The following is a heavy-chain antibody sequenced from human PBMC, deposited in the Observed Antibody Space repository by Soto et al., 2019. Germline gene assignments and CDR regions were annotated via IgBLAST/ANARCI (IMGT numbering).Heavy chain of an antibody. CDR1: GGTFSSYA. Sequence: VKVSCKASGGTFSSYAISWVQQAPGQGLEWMGGIIPIFGTANYAQKFQGRVTITADESTSTAYMELSSLRSEDTAVYYCARSGFYGDYARIFDYWGQGTLVTVSS. CDR2: IIPIFGTA. V-gene: IGHV1-69*13. CDR3: ARSGFYGDYARIFDY. J-gene: IGHJ4*02. D-gene: IGHD4-17*01.